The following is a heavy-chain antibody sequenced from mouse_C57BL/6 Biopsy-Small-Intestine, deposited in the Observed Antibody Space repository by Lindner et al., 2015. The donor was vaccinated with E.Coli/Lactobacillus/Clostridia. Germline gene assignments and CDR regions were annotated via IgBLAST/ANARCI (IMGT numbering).Heavy chain of an antibody. CDR3: LYGSSWYFDV. V-gene: IGHV1-39*01. J-gene: IGHJ1*03. D-gene: IGHD1-1*01. CDR2: VYPNYGTT. CDR1: GYSFTDYN. Sequence: VQLQESGPELVKPSASMKISCKASGYSFTDYNMNWVKQSNGKSLEWIGVVYPNYGTTSYNQKFKGKATLTVDQSSSTAYMQLNSLTSEDSAVYYCLYGSSWYFDVWGTGTTVTVSS.